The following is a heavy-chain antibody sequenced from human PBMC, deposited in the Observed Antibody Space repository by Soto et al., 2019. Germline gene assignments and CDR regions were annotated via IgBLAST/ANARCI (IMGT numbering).Heavy chain of an antibody. Sequence: NPGGSLRLSCAASGFTFSDYYMSWIRQAPGKGLEWVSYISSSSSYTNYADSVKGRFTISRDNAKNSLYLQMNSLRAEDTAVYYCARTSIRAEYYFDYWGQGTLVTVSS. D-gene: IGHD2-2*01. CDR1: GFTFSDYY. CDR2: ISSSSSYT. CDR3: ARTSIRAEYYFDY. V-gene: IGHV3-11*06. J-gene: IGHJ4*02.